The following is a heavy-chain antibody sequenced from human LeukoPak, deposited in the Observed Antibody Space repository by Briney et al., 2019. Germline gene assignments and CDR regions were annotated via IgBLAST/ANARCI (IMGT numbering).Heavy chain of an antibody. J-gene: IGHJ6*03. Sequence: GGSLRLSCAASGFPFSTYSMNWVRQAPGKGLEWVAFIRYDGSNKYYADSVKGRFTISRDNSKNTLYLQMNSLRAEDAAVYYCAKALDYYYYMDVWGKGTTVTISS. CDR2: IRYDGSNK. V-gene: IGHV3-30*02. CDR3: AKALDYYYYMDV. CDR1: GFPFSTYS.